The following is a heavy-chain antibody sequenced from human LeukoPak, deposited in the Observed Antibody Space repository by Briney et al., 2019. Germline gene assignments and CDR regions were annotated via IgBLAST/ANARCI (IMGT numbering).Heavy chain of an antibody. Sequence: GRSLRLSCAASGFTFSSYAMHWVRQAPGKGLEWVAVISYDGSNKYYADSVKGRFTISRDNSKNTLYLQMNSLRAEDTAVYYCAKGIGELRMGNYYYYGMDVWGQGTTVTVSS. J-gene: IGHJ6*02. D-gene: IGHD3-10*01. CDR2: ISYDGSNK. V-gene: IGHV3-30-3*01. CDR1: GFTFSSYA. CDR3: AKGIGELRMGNYYYYGMDV.